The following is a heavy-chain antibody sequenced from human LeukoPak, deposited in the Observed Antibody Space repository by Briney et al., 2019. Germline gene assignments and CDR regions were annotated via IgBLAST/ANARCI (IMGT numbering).Heavy chain of an antibody. D-gene: IGHD6-6*01. CDR2: IYYSGRT. Sequence: SETLSLTCTVSGGSISGSYYYWGWIRQPPGKGLEWIGIIYYSGRTYYNPSLRSRVTISVDTSKNQFSLKLSSVTAADTAVYYCARYSSSDAFDIWGQGTMVTVSS. CDR1: GGSISGSYYY. V-gene: IGHV4-39*01. J-gene: IGHJ3*02. CDR3: ARYSSSDAFDI.